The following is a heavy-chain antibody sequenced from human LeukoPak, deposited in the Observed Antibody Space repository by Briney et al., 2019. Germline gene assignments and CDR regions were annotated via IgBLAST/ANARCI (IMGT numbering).Heavy chain of an antibody. V-gene: IGHV3-48*02. D-gene: IGHD2-2*01. J-gene: IGHJ4*02. Sequence: GGSLRLSCAASGFTFSSCNMNRVRQAPGKGLEWVSYISSSSSLIYYADSVKGRFTISRDNAKSSLYLQLNSLREEDTAVYYCATSTGYFVYWGQGTLVTVSS. CDR3: ATSTGYFVY. CDR2: ISSSSSLI. CDR1: GFTFSSCN.